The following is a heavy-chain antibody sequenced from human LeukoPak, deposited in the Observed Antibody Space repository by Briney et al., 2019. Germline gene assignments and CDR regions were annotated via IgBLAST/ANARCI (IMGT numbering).Heavy chain of an antibody. CDR3: AKGSFDDYGDYYTFDY. V-gene: IGHV3-9*01. D-gene: IGHD4-17*01. CDR1: GFTFDDYA. Sequence: GRSLRLSCAASGFTFDDYAMHWVRQAPGKGLEWVSGISWNSGSIGYADSVKGRFTISRDNAKNSLYLQMNSLRAEDTALYYCAKGSFDDYGDYYTFDYWGQGTLVTVSS. J-gene: IGHJ4*02. CDR2: ISWNSGSI.